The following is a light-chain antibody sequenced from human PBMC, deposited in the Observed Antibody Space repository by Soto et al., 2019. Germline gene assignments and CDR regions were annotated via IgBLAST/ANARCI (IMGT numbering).Light chain of an antibody. CDR1: SSDVGRYKF. CDR2: EGS. Sequence: QSALTQPASVSGSPGQSITISCTGTSSDVGRYKFVSWYQQHPGKAPKLMIYEGSKRPSGVSNRFSGSKSGNTASLTISGLQAEDEADYYCCSYAGDSAWVFGGGTKVTVL. CDR3: CSYAGDSAWV. J-gene: IGLJ3*02. V-gene: IGLV2-23*01.